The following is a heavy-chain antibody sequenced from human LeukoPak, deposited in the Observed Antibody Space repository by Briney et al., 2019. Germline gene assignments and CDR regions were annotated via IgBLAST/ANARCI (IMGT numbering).Heavy chain of an antibody. CDR1: GFTFSSHW. Sequence: PGGSLRLSCAASGFTFSSHWMHWVRQVPAKGLVWVSRINSDGSSISYAESVKGRFTISRDNAKNTLYLQMNSLRVEDTAVYHCASDTVDTGVGIDYWGQGTLVTVSS. CDR2: INSDGSSI. D-gene: IGHD5-18*01. CDR3: ASDTVDTGVGIDY. V-gene: IGHV3-74*01. J-gene: IGHJ4*02.